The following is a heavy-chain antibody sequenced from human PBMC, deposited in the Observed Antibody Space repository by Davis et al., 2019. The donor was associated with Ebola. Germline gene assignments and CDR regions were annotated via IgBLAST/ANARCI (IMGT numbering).Heavy chain of an antibody. V-gene: IGHV4-61*08. CDR2: IYYSGST. CDR1: GGSISSGGYY. D-gene: IGHD6-13*01. CDR3: ARALSSSWYSDDAFDI. Sequence: SETLSLTCTVSGGSISSGGYYWSWIRQPPGKGLEWIGYIYYSGSTNYNPSLKSRVTISVDTSKNQFSLKLSSVTAADTAVYYCARALSSSWYSDDAFDIWGQGTMVTVSS. J-gene: IGHJ3*02.